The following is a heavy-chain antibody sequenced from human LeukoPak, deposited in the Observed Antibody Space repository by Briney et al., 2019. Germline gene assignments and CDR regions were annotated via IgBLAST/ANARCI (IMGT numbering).Heavy chain of an antibody. CDR2: IWYDGSNK. J-gene: IGHJ4*02. CDR1: GFTFSSYG. D-gene: IGHD3-22*01. V-gene: IGHV3-33*01. CDR3: ARDYYDSSGYPTLDY. Sequence: GGSLRLSCAASGFTFSSYGMHWVRQAPGKGLEWVAVIWYDGSNKYYADSVKGRFTISRDNSKNTLYLQMNSLRAEDTAVYYCARDYYDSSGYPTLDYWGQGTLVTVSS.